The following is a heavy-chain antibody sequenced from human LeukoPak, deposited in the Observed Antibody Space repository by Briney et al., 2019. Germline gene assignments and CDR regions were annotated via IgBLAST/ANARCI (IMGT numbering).Heavy chain of an antibody. J-gene: IGHJ4*02. CDR3: STYRWQYDSSGYDY. D-gene: IGHD3-22*01. Sequence: GTSLRLSCAASGFTFSNHDMHWVRQAPGKGLEWVSVIWYDGSNKYYADSVKGRFTISRDNSKNTVYLQMDSLRDEDTAVYYCSTYRWQYDSSGYDYWGQGTLVAVSS. V-gene: IGHV3-33*01. CDR2: IWYDGSNK. CDR1: GFTFSNHD.